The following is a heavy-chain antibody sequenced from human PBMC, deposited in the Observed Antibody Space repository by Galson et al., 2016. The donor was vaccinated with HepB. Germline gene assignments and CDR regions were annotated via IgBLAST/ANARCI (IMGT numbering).Heavy chain of an antibody. CDR2: INAGNGNT. J-gene: IGHJ6*02. CDR3: ARGGKEGYYYGMDV. CDR1: GYSFTTYA. Sequence: SVKVSCKASGYSFTTYAMHWVRQAPGQRLEWMGWINAGNGNTRYSQKFQGRVTITRDTSASTAYKELSSLRSEDTAVYYCARGGKEGYYYGMDVWGQGTTVTVSS. D-gene: IGHD3-10*01. V-gene: IGHV1-3*01.